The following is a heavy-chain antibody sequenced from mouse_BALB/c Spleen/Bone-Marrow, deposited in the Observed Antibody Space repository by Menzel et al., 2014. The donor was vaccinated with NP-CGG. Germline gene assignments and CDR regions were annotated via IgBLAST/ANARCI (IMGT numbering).Heavy chain of an antibody. CDR2: IYPGDGDT. CDR1: GYAFSSSW. Sequence: VQLQQSGPELVKPGASVKISCKASGYAFSSSWMNWVKQRPGQSLEWIGRIYPGDGDTKYNGKFKGKATLTADKSSSTAYMQLSSLTSVDSAVYFCARSDGYRDMDYWGQGTSGTVSS. V-gene: IGHV1-82*01. D-gene: IGHD2-3*01. J-gene: IGHJ4*01. CDR3: ARSDGYRDMDY.